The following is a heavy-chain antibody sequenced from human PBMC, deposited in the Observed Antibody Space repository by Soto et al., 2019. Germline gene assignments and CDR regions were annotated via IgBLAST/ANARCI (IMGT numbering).Heavy chain of an antibody. CDR3: AHGISCSWARGAFDF. CDR2: INWDGGSI. D-gene: IGHD6-13*01. CDR1: GFSFDENA. Sequence: EVQVVESGGGLVQPGRSLRLSCAISGFSFDENAMHWVRQAPGKGLEWVSGINWDGGSIGYADSVKGRFTISRDNAKSSLYLQMNSLRTEDTALYYCAHGISCSWARGAFDFGGQGTMVSVSS. J-gene: IGHJ3*01. V-gene: IGHV3-9*01.